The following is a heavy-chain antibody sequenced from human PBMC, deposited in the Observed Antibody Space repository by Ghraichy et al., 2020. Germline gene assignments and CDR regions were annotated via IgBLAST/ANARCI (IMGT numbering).Heavy chain of an antibody. J-gene: IGHJ4*02. V-gene: IGHV3-48*01. D-gene: IGHD4-17*01. CDR1: GFAFSSYS. CDR2: IGSSTSPI. CDR3: ARTRGDGAGDY. Sequence: GGSLRLSCAASGFAFSSYSLNWVRQAPGKGLEWLSYIGSSTSPIYYADSVKGRFTISGDNAKNSLYLQMNNLRAEDSAVYYCARTRGDGAGDYWGQGTLVTVSS.